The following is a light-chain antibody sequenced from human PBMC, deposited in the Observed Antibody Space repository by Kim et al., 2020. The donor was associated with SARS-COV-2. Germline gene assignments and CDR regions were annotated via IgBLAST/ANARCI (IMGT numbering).Light chain of an antibody. CDR2: GAS. V-gene: IGKV3-20*01. Sequence: EIVLTQSPVTVSLSPGDRASLSCRASHSVSSSYLAWYQQKPGQAPRLLIYGASSRATGIPDRFSGSGSRTDFTLTISRLEPVDVAVYYCQQYGSSPLTFGGGTKVEI. CDR3: QQYGSSPLT. J-gene: IGKJ4*01. CDR1: HSVSSSY.